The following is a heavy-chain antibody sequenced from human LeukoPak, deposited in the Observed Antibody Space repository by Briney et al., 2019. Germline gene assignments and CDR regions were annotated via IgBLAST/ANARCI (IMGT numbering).Heavy chain of an antibody. V-gene: IGHV3-9*01. CDR2: ISWNSGSI. CDR1: GFTFDDYA. Sequence: GGSLRLSCAASGFTFDDYAMHWVRQAPGKGLEWVSGISWNSGSIGYADSVKGRFTISRDNAKNSLYLQMNSLRAEETALYYCAKDMSYSSSSYPDYWGQGTLVTVSS. D-gene: IGHD6-6*01. J-gene: IGHJ4*02. CDR3: AKDMSYSSSSYPDY.